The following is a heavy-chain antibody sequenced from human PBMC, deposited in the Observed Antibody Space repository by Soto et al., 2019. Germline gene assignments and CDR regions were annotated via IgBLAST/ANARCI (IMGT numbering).Heavy chain of an antibody. CDR2: INPSGGST. Sequence: ASVKVSCKASGYTFTSYHMHWVRQAPGQGLEWMGIINPSGGSTSYAQKFQGRVTMTRDTSTSTVYMELSSLRSEDTAVYYCARDFAYYDSSGYVKYAEYFQHWGQGTLVTVSS. V-gene: IGHV1-46*01. D-gene: IGHD3-22*01. CDR1: GYTFTSYH. CDR3: ARDFAYYDSSGYVKYAEYFQH. J-gene: IGHJ1*01.